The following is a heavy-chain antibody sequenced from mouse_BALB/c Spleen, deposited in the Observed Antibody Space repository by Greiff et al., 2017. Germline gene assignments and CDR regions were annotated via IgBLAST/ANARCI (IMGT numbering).Heavy chain of an antibody. Sequence: VQLQQSGAELAKPGASVKMSCKASGYTFTSYWMHWVKQRPGQGLEWIGYINPSTGYTEYNQKFKDKATLTADKSSSTAYMQLSSLTSEDSAVYYCARYGNALFDVWGAGTTVTVSS. CDR3: ARYGNALFDV. D-gene: IGHD2-1*01. V-gene: IGHV1-7*01. CDR1: GYTFTSYW. J-gene: IGHJ1*01. CDR2: INPSTGYT.